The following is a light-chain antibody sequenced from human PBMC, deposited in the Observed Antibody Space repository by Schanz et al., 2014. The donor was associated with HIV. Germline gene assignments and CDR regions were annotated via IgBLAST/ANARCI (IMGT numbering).Light chain of an antibody. CDR2: KAS. V-gene: IGKV1-5*03. Sequence: DIQMTQSPSTLSASVGDGVTITCRASQSITSWLAWYQQKPGKVPKLLIYKASKLESEVPSRFSGSGSGTEFTLSISSLQPDDIATYYCQFYGSYSPWTFGQGTKVEIK. J-gene: IGKJ1*01. CDR3: QFYGSYSPWT. CDR1: QSITSW.